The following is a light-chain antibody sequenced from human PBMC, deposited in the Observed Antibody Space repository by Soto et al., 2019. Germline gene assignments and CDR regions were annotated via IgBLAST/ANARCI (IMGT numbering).Light chain of an antibody. CDR2: GNS. CDR1: SSNIGVGYT. CDR3: QSYDSSLSGLV. Sequence: QSVLTQPPSVSGAPGQRVTISCSGSSSNIGVGYTVHWYQQLPGPAPKLLIYGNSNRPSGVPDRFSGSKSGTSASLAITGLQTEDEADYYCQSYDSSLSGLVFGTGTKVTVL. J-gene: IGLJ1*01. V-gene: IGLV1-40*01.